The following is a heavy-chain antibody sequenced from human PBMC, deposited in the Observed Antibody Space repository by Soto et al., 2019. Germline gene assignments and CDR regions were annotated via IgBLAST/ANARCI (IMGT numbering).Heavy chain of an antibody. CDR1: GFTIRSYC. CDR3: AKEMYPRTVLDSSSPWGDY. CDR2: ISYDGSNK. J-gene: IGHJ4*02. D-gene: IGHD6-6*01. Sequence: GGSLILSSAASGFTIRSYCRHWVRTAPGKGLEWAAVISYDGSNKYYADSVKGRFTISRDLSGNTLFLQMNSLRLEDTAVYFCAKEMYPRTVLDSSSPWGDYWGQGTLVTVSS. V-gene: IGHV3-30*18.